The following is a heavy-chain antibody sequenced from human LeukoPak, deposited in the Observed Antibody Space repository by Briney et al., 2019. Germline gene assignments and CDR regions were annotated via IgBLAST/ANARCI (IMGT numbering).Heavy chain of an antibody. Sequence: SETLSLTCTVSGGSISSSNYYWGWIRQPPGKGLEWIGSIYYSGSTYYNPSLKSRVTISVDTSKNQFSLKLSSVTAADTAVYYCASNMEGYCSGGSCYSDYWGQGTLVTVSS. J-gene: IGHJ4*02. CDR3: ASNMEGYCSGGSCYSDY. D-gene: IGHD2-15*01. CDR1: GGSISSSNYY. CDR2: IYYSGST. V-gene: IGHV4-39*01.